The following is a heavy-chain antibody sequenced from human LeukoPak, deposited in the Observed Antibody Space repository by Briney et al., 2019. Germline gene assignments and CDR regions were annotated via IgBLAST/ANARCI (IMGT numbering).Heavy chain of an antibody. D-gene: IGHD6-13*01. J-gene: IGHJ4*02. CDR3: ARDRHLSSSWPDY. Sequence: PGGSLRLSCAASGFTFSNAWMSWVRQAPGKGLEWVGRIKSKTDGGTTDYAAPVKGRFTISRDDSKNTLYLQMNSLRAEDTAVYYCARDRHLSSSWPDYWGQGTLVTVSS. V-gene: IGHV3-15*01. CDR2: IKSKTDGGTT. CDR1: GFTFSNAW.